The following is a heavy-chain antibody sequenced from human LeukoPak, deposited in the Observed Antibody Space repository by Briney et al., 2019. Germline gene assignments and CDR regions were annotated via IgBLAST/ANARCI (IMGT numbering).Heavy chain of an antibody. Sequence: TSETLSLTCTVSGGSISSYYRRWIRQPAGKGLEWVGRIYSSGSTNYNPSLKRRVTMSVDTSKNQFSLKLSSVTAADTAVYYCARLQYYISGGLFDYWGQGALVTVSS. CDR3: ARLQYYISGGLFDY. D-gene: IGHD4-11*01. J-gene: IGHJ4*02. CDR1: GGSISSYY. CDR2: IYSSGST. V-gene: IGHV4-4*07.